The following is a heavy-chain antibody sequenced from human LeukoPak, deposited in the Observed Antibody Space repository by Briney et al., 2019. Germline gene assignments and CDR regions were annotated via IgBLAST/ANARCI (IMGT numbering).Heavy chain of an antibody. CDR2: ITSSSYI. CDR3: ARGIPIDY. CDR1: GFTFSSYT. V-gene: IGHV3-21*01. Sequence: PGGSLRLSCAASGFTFSSYTMNWVRQAPGKGLEWVSSITSSSYIYYADSVKSRFTISRDNAKNSLYLQMNSLTAEDTAVYYCARGIPIDYWGQGTLVTVSS. J-gene: IGHJ4*02.